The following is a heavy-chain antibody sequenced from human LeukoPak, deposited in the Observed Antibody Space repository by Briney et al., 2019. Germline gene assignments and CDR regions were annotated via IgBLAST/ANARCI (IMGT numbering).Heavy chain of an antibody. CDR1: GGSFSGYY. D-gene: IGHD2-21*02. CDR3: ARGIVVVTALNWFDP. CDR2: INHSGST. J-gene: IGHJ5*02. V-gene: IGHV4-34*01. Sequence: SETLSLTCAVYGGSFSGYYWSWIRQPPGKGLEWIGEINHSGSTNYNPSLKSRVTISVDTSKNQFSLKLSSVTAADTAVYYCARGIVVVTALNWFDPWGQGTLVTVSS.